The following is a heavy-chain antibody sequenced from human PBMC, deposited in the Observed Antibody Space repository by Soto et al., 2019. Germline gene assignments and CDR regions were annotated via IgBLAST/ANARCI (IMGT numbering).Heavy chain of an antibody. D-gene: IGHD6-13*01. CDR3: ARVGGGIAAAGKAVAGFDY. CDR1: GFTFSSYG. Sequence: GGSLRLSCAASGFTFSSYGMHWVRQAPGKGLEWVAVIWYDGSNKYYADSVKGRFTISRDNSKNTLYLQMNSLRAEDTAVYYCARVGGGIAAAGKAVAGFDYWGQGTLVTVSS. J-gene: IGHJ4*02. V-gene: IGHV3-33*01. CDR2: IWYDGSNK.